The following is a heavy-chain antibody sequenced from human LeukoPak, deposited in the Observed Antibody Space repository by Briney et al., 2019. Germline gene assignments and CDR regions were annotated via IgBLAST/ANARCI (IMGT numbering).Heavy chain of an antibody. CDR3: ARLPTVVPAARRNWFDP. J-gene: IGHJ5*02. Sequence: SETLSLTCAVYGGSFSGYYWSWIRQPPGKGWKGMGEINHSGSTNYNPSLKSRVTISVDTSKHQFSLKLSSVTAADTAVYYCARLPTVVPAARRNWFDPWGQGTLVTVSS. CDR1: GGSFSGYY. V-gene: IGHV4-34*01. D-gene: IGHD2-2*01. CDR2: INHSGST.